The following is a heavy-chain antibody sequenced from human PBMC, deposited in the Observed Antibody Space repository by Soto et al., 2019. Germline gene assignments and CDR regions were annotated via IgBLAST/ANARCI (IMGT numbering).Heavy chain of an antibody. CDR2: INPDSGRT. Sequence: ASVKVSSKASGYTFTGYYLHWVRQDPGQGLEWMGYINPDSGRTRYAQKFQGTVTMTRDTSITTASLELSSLKYDDSAIFYCALSFSQTNIEVRGQGTTVTVAS. CDR1: GYTFTGYY. J-gene: IGHJ6*01. CDR3: ALSFSQTNIEV. V-gene: IGHV1-2*02.